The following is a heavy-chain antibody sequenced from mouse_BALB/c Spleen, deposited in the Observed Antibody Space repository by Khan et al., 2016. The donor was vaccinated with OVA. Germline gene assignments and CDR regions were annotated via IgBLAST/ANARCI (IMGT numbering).Heavy chain of an antibody. CDR1: GFSLTNYG. J-gene: IGHJ4*01. Sequence: QVQLKESGPGLVAPSQSLSITCTISGFSLTNYGVHWLRQPPGRGLEWLVVIWSDGSTTYNSALKSRLSITKDNSKSQVFLKMNSLQTDDTAVYYCARQPYDHYYIMDHWGQGTSVTVSS. CDR3: ARQPYDHYYIMDH. D-gene: IGHD1-1*01. V-gene: IGHV2-6-1*01. CDR2: IWSDGST.